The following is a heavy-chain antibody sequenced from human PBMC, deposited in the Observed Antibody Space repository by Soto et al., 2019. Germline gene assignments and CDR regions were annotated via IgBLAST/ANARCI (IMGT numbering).Heavy chain of an antibody. CDR1: GYTFTSYA. CDR2: INAGNGNT. D-gene: IGHD2-8*01. CDR3: ARVTNGRYYYYGMDV. Sequence: QVQLVQSGAEEKKPGASVKVSCKASGYTFTSYAMHWVRQAPGQRLEWMGWINAGNGNTKYSQKFQGRVTITRDTSASTAYMELSSLRSEDTAVYYCARVTNGRYYYYGMDVWGQGTTVTVSS. V-gene: IGHV1-3*05. J-gene: IGHJ6*02.